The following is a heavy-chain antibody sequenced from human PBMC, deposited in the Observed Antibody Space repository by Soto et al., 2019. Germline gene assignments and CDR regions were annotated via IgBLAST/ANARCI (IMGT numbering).Heavy chain of an antibody. J-gene: IGHJ6*02. Sequence: GESLKISCKGSGYSFTSYWIGWVRQMPGKGLEWMGIIYPGDSDTRYSPSFQGQVTISADKSISTAYLQWSSLKASDTAMYYCARHKGSEGSGSYDYYYYGMDVWGQGTTVTVSS. CDR1: GYSFTSYW. CDR3: ARHKGSEGSGSYDYYYYGMDV. V-gene: IGHV5-51*01. CDR2: IYPGDSDT. D-gene: IGHD3-10*01.